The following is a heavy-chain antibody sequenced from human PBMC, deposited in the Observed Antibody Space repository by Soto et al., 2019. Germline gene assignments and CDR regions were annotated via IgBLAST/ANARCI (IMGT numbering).Heavy chain of an antibody. CDR1: DGSVSVTNFF. CDR2: VDYSGTA. D-gene: IGHD1-20*01. J-gene: IGHJ4*02. CDR3: ARITGRHLDY. Sequence: PSLTLSLTSTVSDGSVSVTNFFWRWFRQPPGKGLEWIGNVDYSGTAYFSPSLATRVTFHVDTSKNQFSLTLYSVTAADTAVYYCARITGRHLDYWGQGILVTVS. V-gene: IGHV4-39*01.